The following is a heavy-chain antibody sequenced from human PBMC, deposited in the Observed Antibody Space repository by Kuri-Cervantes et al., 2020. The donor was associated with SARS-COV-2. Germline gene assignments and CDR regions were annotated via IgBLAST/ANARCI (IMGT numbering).Heavy chain of an antibody. V-gene: IGHV3-30-3*01. CDR1: GFTFSSYA. Sequence: GESLKISCAASGFTFSSYAMHWVRQAPGKGLEWVAVISYDGSNKYYADSVKGRFTIPRDNAKNSLYLQMNSLRAEDTAVYYCARDPRDYDFWFDYWGQGTLVTVSS. J-gene: IGHJ4*02. CDR2: ISYDGSNK. D-gene: IGHD3-3*01. CDR3: ARDPRDYDFWFDY.